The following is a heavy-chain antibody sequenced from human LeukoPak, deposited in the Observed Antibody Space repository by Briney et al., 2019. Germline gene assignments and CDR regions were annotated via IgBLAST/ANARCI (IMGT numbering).Heavy chain of an antibody. CDR1: GYTFTGYY. CDR2: INPNISGT. V-gene: IGHV1-2*02. Sequence: KPGASVKVSCKASGYTFTGYYIHWVRQAPGQGLEWMGWINPNISGTNYAQKFQGRVTMTGDRSISTAYMELSRLRSDDTAVYYCARANDYVWGSYPHDYWGQGTLVTVSS. D-gene: IGHD3-16*02. J-gene: IGHJ4*02. CDR3: ARANDYVWGSYPHDY.